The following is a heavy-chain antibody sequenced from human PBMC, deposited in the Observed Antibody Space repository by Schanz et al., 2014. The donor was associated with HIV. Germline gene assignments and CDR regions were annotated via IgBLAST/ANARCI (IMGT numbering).Heavy chain of an antibody. Sequence: QVQLVQSGAEVKKPGASVRVSCKTSGYIFTSNGISWVRQAPRQGLEWMGWISPSNGNTNYAQKFQGRVTMTTDTSTSTAYMDLRSLRSDDPAVYYCAREKTTLNWFDPWVQGTLVTVSS. CDR1: GYIFTSNG. CDR2: ISPSNGNT. J-gene: IGHJ5*02. V-gene: IGHV1-18*01. CDR3: AREKTTLNWFDP.